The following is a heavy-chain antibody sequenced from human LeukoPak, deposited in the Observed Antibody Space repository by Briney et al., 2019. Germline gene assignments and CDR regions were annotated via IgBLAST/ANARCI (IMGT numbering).Heavy chain of an antibody. CDR1: GGSFSGYY. J-gene: IGHJ6*03. CDR3: ARVVTMVRGVINPSDYYYYMDV. V-gene: IGHV4-34*01. CDR2: TNHSGST. Sequence: PSETLSLTCAVYGGSFSGYYWSWIRQPPGKGLEWIGETNHSGSTNYNPSLKSRVTISVDTSKNQFSLKLSSVTAADTAVYYCARVVTMVRGVINPSDYYYYMDVWGKGTTVTVSS. D-gene: IGHD3-10*01.